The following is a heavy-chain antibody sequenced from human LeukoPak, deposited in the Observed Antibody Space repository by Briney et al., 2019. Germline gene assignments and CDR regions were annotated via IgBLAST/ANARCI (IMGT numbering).Heavy chain of an antibody. V-gene: IGHV3-48*03. CDR3: ARWGHSEYESFPTKFDY. Sequence: GGSLRLSCAASGFTFNSFQMTWVRQAPGKGLEWVSYISGGGSDIFYANSVKGRFTTSRDNAKNSLYLRMDNLRAEDTAVYYCARWGHSEYESFPTKFDYWGQGTLVTVSS. J-gene: IGHJ4*02. D-gene: IGHD7-27*01. CDR2: ISGGGSDI. CDR1: GFTFNSFQ.